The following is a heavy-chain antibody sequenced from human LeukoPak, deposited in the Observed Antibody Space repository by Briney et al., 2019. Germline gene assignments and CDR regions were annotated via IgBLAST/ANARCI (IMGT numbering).Heavy chain of an antibody. CDR1: GFTFSGYW. D-gene: IGHD3-10*01. V-gene: IGHV3-7*04. J-gene: IGHJ5*02. CDR3: VRASHPGGWFDP. Sequence: GGSLRLSCAASGFTFSGYWMTWVRQAPGKGLEWVANIKQDGSEKYYVDSVKGRFTISRDNANNSLYLQMNSLTAEDTAVYYCVRASHPGGWFDPWGQGTVVTVSS. CDR2: IKQDGSEK.